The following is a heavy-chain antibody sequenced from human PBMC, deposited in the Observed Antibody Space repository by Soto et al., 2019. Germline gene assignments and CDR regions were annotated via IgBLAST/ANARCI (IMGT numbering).Heavy chain of an antibody. CDR2: VYYTGST. V-gene: IGHV4-61*05. CDR1: GGSISSSSYY. Sequence: SETLSLTCTVSGGSISSSSYYWGWIRQPPGKGLEWLGYVYYTGSTNYSPSLRSRVSISVDTSKNEFSLRLSSVTAADTAVYFCARSVAVPGAHIDYWGQGTQVTVSS. J-gene: IGHJ4*02. CDR3: ARSVAVPGAHIDY. D-gene: IGHD6-19*01.